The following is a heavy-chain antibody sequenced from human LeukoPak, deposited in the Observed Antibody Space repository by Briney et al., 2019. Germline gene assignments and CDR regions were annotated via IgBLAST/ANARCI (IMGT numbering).Heavy chain of an antibody. V-gene: IGHV1-58*02. J-gene: IGHJ4*02. D-gene: IGHD3-22*01. Sequence: GASVKVSRKASGYTFTGYYMHWVRQAPGQGLEWMGWIVVGSGNTNYAQKFQERVTITRDMSTSTAYMELSSLRSEDTAVYYCAAGYDSSGYSDYWGQGTLVTVSS. CDR3: AAGYDSSGYSDY. CDR1: GYTFTGYY. CDR2: IVVGSGNT.